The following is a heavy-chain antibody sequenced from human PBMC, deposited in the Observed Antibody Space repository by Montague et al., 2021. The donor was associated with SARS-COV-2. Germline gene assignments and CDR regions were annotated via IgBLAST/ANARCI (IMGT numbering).Heavy chain of an antibody. CDR2: INQGGTEI. V-gene: IGHV3-7*01. D-gene: IGHD4-23*01. J-gene: IGHJ6*02. CDR3: ARRNYGGDKYYYYGMDV. Sequence: SLRLSCSASGFTFSNYWLSWLRQAPGKGLEWVANINQGGTEIHYXDSVSGRFTISRDNAKNSLYLQLNSLRAEDTAVYYCARRNYGGDKYYYYGMDVWGQGTTVTVSS. CDR1: GFTFSNYW.